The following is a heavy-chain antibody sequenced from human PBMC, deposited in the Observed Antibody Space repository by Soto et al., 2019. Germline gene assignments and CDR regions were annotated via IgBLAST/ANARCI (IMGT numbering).Heavy chain of an antibody. Sequence: PGGSLRLSCAASGFSVSSNYMNWVRQAPGKGLEWVSIIHNGGETYYADSVKGRFTVSRDNSKSTVFLQMNSLRVEDTAVYYCARDSWSQYWGQGTLVTVSS. CDR1: GFSVSSNY. V-gene: IGHV3-66*01. CDR2: IHNGGET. D-gene: IGHD2-15*01. CDR3: ARDSWSQY. J-gene: IGHJ1*01.